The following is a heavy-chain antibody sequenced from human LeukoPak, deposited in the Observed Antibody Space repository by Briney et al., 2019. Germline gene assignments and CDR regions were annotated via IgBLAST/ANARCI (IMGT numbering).Heavy chain of an antibody. CDR2: ISGSGNNT. Sequence: PGGSLRLSCAAAEFTFGSYAMSWVRQTPGKGLEWVSTISGSGNNTYYADSVKGRFTISRDSSKNTMYLQMNSLRAEDTAVYYCAKVPASRWFFDYWGQGTLVTVSS. V-gene: IGHV3-23*01. CDR3: AKVPASRWFFDY. CDR1: EFTFGSYA. J-gene: IGHJ4*02. D-gene: IGHD2-15*01.